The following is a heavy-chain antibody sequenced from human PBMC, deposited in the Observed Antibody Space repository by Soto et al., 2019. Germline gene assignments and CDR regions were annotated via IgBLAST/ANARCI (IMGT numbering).Heavy chain of an antibody. J-gene: IGHJ6*02. Sequence: ASETLSLTCTVSGGSISSYYWSWIRQPPGKGLEWIGYIYYSGSTNYNPSLKSRVTISVDTSKNQFSLKLSSVTAADTAVYYCARERDADGMDVWGQGTTVTVYS. CDR3: ARERDADGMDV. CDR2: IYYSGST. CDR1: GGSISSYY. V-gene: IGHV4-59*01.